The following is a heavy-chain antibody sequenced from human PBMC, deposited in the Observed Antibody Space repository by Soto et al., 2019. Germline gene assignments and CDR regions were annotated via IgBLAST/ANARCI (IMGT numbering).Heavy chain of an antibody. Sequence: ASVKVSCKASGYTFTSYAMHWVRQAPGQRLEWMGWINAGNGNTKYSQKFQGRVTITRDTSASTAYMELSSLRSEDTAVYYCARGRKYCSSTSCYMGGIYYYYYGMDVWGQGTTVTVS. CDR2: INAGNGNT. CDR1: GYTFTSYA. V-gene: IGHV1-3*01. J-gene: IGHJ6*02. CDR3: ARGRKYCSSTSCYMGGIYYYYYGMDV. D-gene: IGHD2-2*02.